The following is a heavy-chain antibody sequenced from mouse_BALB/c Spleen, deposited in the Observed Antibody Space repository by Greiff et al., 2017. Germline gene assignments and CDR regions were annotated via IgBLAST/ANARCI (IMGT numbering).Heavy chain of an antibody. Sequence: EVQVVESGPSLVKPSQTLSLTCSVTGDSITSGYWNWIRKFPGNKLEYMGYISYSGSTYYNPSLKSRISITRDTSKNQYYLQLNSVTTEDTATYYCARAYDWSYWYFDVWGAGTTVTVSS. J-gene: IGHJ1*01. CDR1: GDSITSGY. CDR3: ARAYDWSYWYFDV. D-gene: IGHD2-4*01. CDR2: ISYSGST. V-gene: IGHV3-8*02.